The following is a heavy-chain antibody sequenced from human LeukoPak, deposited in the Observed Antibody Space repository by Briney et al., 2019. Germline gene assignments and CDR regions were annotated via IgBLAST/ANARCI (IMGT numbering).Heavy chain of an antibody. CDR3: ARVCILTGYWNLGY. J-gene: IGHJ4*02. D-gene: IGHD3-9*01. V-gene: IGHV1-2*02. Sequence: ASVKVSCKASGYTFTGYYMHWVRQASGQGLKWMGWINPNSDGTNYAQKFQGRVTMTRDTSISTAYMELSRLRSDDTAVYYCARVCILTGYWNLGYWGQGTLVTVSS. CDR2: INPNSDGT. CDR1: GYTFTGYY.